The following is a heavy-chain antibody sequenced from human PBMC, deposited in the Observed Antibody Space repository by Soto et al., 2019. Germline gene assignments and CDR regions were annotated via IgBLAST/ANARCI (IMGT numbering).Heavy chain of an antibody. CDR2: ISSHGRDT. D-gene: IGHD6-13*01. J-gene: IGHJ3*01. V-gene: IGHV3-30*18. CDR1: GFTFYNYG. Sequence: QVQLVESGGGVVQPGTSLRLSCAASGFTFYNYGMHWVRQAPGTGLEWVAAISSHGRDTYYADSVKGRLTISRDNSKNTLYRQMHSLRAEDTAVYYCAKDQGIAASHGIDWGQGTMVTVSS. CDR3: AKDQGIAASHGID.